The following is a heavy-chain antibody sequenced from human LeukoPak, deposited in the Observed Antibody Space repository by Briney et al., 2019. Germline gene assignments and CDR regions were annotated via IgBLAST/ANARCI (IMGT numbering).Heavy chain of an antibody. CDR1: GFRFSDFW. D-gene: IGHD3-10*01. CDR2: IRGDWHDT. Sequence: GGSLRLSCTASGFRFSDFWMHWVRQAPGKGLEWVSRIRGDWHDTTYADSVKGRFAISRDNAQNTLYLQMNSLRVEDTAVYYCASDRVLGSGSLDDWGQGTLVTVSS. J-gene: IGHJ4*02. CDR3: ASDRVLGSGSLDD. V-gene: IGHV3-74*01.